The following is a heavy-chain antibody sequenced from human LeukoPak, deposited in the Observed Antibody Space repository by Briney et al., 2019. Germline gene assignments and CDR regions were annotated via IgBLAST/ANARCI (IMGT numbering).Heavy chain of an antibody. CDR3: ATFAIFGVFTYAFDV. CDR2: FDPEDVEI. Sequence: ASVKVSCKLSGNTPTKLSMHWARQVPGKGLEWMGGFDPEDVEIIYAQKFKGRVTMTEDTSTDTAYMELSSLKSEDTAVYYCATFAIFGVFTYAFDVWGQGTMVTVSS. V-gene: IGHV1-24*01. CDR1: GNTPTKLS. J-gene: IGHJ3*01. D-gene: IGHD3-3*01.